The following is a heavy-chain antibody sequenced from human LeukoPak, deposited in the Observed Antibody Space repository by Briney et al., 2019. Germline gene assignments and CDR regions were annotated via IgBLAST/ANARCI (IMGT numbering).Heavy chain of an antibody. Sequence: GGSLRLSCAASGFTFSSYGMHWVRQAPGKGLEWVALISYDGSNKYYADSVKGRFTISRDNSNYTLYLQMNSLRAEDTAVYYCAKDELLFGESRWEFYYYGKDVWGQGTTVNVSS. CDR3: AKDELLFGESRWEFYYYGKDV. D-gene: IGHD3-10*01. CDR2: ISYDGSNK. J-gene: IGHJ6*02. V-gene: IGHV3-30*18. CDR1: GFTFSSYG.